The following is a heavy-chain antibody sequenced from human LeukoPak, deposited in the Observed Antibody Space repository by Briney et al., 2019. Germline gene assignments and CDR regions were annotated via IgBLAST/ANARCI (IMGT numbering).Heavy chain of an antibody. CDR1: AYTFTTHD. CDR3: ARVVDCSNTSCYTPRGPLTKPNFDY. CDR2: ISAYNGNT. V-gene: IGHV1-18*01. D-gene: IGHD2-2*02. J-gene: IGHJ4*02. Sequence: ASVKVSCKASAYTFTTHDITWVRQAPGLGLEWMGWISAYNGNTNYAQKLQGRVTITTDTSTSTAYMELRSLRSDDTAVYYCARVVDCSNTSCYTPRGPLTKPNFDYWGQGTLVTVSS.